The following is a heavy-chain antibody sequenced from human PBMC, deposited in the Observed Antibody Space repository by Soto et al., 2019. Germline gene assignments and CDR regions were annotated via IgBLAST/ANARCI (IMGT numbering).Heavy chain of an antibody. CDR3: VRHFGISDEGDC. CDR2: IDPSDSYT. V-gene: IGHV5-10-1*01. J-gene: IGHJ4*02. D-gene: IGHD3-10*01. Sequence: GESLKISCSVYGYTFTTYWISWVRQMPGRGLEWMGRIDPSDSYTNYSPSFQGHVTVSVDKSIDTAYLQWTSLKASDTAVYYCVRHFGISDEGDCWGQGTLVTVSS. CDR1: GYTFTTYW.